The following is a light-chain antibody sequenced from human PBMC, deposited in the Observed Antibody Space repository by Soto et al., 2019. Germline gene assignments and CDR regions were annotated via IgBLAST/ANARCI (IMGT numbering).Light chain of an antibody. J-gene: IGKJ1*01. Sequence: DIQMTQSPSTLSASIGDRVTITCRASQTINNWLAWYQQKPGKAPNLLIYHASNLETGVPSRFSGSAFGTEFTLTISSLQPDDFATYYCQLYNSYPWTFGQGTKVDIK. V-gene: IGKV1-5*01. CDR2: HAS. CDR1: QTINNW. CDR3: QLYNSYPWT.